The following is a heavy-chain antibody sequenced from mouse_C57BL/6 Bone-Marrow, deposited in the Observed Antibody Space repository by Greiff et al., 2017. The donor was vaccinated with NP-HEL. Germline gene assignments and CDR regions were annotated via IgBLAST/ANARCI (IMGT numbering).Heavy chain of an antibody. CDR2: ISHGGSYT. CDR3: ARGGYYGDGYAMDY. V-gene: IGHV5-4*01. D-gene: IGHD2-1*01. CDR1: GFTFSSYA. Sequence: EVQVVESGGGLVKPGGSLKLSCAASGFTFSSYAMPWVRQTPEKRLEWVATISHGGSYTYYPDNVKGRFTISRDNAKNNLYLQMSQMKAEETAMYYCARGGYYGDGYAMDYWGQGTSVTVSS. J-gene: IGHJ4*01.